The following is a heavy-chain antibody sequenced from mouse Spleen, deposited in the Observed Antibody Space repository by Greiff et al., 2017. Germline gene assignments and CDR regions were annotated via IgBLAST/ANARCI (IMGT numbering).Heavy chain of an antibody. J-gene: IGHJ3*01. CDR1: GYTFTSYG. Sequence: VQLQESGAELARPGASVKLSCKASGYTFTSYGISWVKQRTGQGLEWIGEIYPRSGNTYYNEKFKGKATLTADKSSSTAYMELRSLTSEDSAVYFCARHYGYAHVFFAYWGQGTLVTVSA. V-gene: IGHV1-81*01. D-gene: IGHD1-2*01. CDR2: IYPRSGNT. CDR3: ARHYGYAHVFFAY.